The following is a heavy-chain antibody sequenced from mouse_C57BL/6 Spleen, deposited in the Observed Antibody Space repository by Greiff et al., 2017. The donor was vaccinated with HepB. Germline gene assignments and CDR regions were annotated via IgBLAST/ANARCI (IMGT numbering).Heavy chain of an antibody. D-gene: IGHD1-1*01. J-gene: IGHJ2*01. CDR3: ARNRLLRFYFDY. V-gene: IGHV1-4*01. Sequence: VQLQQSGAELARPGASVKMSCKASGYTFTSYTMHWVKQRPGQGLEWIGYINPSSGYTKYNQKFKDKATLTADKSSSTAYMQLSSLTSEDSAVYYCARNRLLRFYFDYWGQGTTLTVSS. CDR1: GYTFTSYT. CDR2: INPSSGYT.